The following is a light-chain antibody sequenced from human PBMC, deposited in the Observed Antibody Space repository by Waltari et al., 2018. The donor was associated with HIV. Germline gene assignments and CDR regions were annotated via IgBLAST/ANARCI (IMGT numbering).Light chain of an antibody. Sequence: VGDRVTITCQASHDISSYLNWYQQKPGKAPKLLISGASDLETGVPSRFSGSGSGTDFTFTISSLQPVDIATYYCQQYDNVPVTFGPGTKVEIK. CDR1: HDISSY. J-gene: IGKJ3*01. CDR2: GAS. V-gene: IGKV1-33*01. CDR3: QQYDNVPVT.